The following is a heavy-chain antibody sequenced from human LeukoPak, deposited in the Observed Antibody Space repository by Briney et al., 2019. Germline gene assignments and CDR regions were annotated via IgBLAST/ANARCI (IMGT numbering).Heavy chain of an antibody. V-gene: IGHV4-34*01. CDR3: ARHGYGGSGWYSRNYYYYGMDV. Sequence: SETLSLTCAVYGGSFSGYYWSWIRQPPGKGLEWIGEINHSGSTNYSPPLKRRVTISVDTSNNQFSLKLSSVTAADTAVYYCARHGYGGSGWYSRNYYYYGMDVWGQGTTVTVSS. J-gene: IGHJ6*02. CDR2: INHSGST. D-gene: IGHD6-19*01. CDR1: GGSFSGYY.